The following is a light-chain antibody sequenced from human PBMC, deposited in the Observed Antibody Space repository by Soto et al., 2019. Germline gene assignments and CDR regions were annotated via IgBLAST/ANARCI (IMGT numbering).Light chain of an antibody. CDR2: YDS. CDR1: NIGSKS. J-gene: IGLJ1*01. V-gene: IGLV3-21*01. CDR3: QVWESSSDHLYV. Sequence: SYELTQPPSLSVAPGKTARITFGGNNIGSKSVHWYQQKPGQAPVLVIYYDSDRPSGIPERFSGSNSGNTATLTISRVEAGDEADYYCQVWESSSDHLYVFGTGTKGTVL.